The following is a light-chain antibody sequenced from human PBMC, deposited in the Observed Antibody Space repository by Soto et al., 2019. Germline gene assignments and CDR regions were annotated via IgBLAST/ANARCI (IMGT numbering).Light chain of an antibody. V-gene: IGKV1-5*03. CDR1: QRISNW. CDR2: KAS. J-gene: IGKJ1*01. Sequence: DVQMTQSPSTLSASVGDRVTITCRASQRISNWLAWYQQKPGKVPKLLIYKASSLESGVPSRLSGSVSGKEFTLTVSSLQPDDFATYFCQYNNSYSRTWALGQGPKAEI. CDR3: QYNNSYSRTWA.